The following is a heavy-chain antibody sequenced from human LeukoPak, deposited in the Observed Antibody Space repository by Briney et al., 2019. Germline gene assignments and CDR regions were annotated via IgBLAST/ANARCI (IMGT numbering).Heavy chain of an antibody. Sequence: GASVKVSCKPSGYTFIGYYMHWVRQAPGQGLEWMGRINPNSGATNYAQKFQGRVTMTRDTSISTAYMELTTLRSDDTAVYYCAKSIEYCGADCYGYFDLWGRGTLVTVSS. CDR3: AKSIEYCGADCYGYFDL. J-gene: IGHJ2*01. CDR1: GYTFIGYY. D-gene: IGHD2-21*02. V-gene: IGHV1-2*06. CDR2: INPNSGAT.